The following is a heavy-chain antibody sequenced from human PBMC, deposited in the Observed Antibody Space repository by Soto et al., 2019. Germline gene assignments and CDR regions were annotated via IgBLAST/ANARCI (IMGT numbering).Heavy chain of an antibody. Sequence: QVQLVQSGAEVKKPGASVKVSCKASGYTFTSYDINWVRQNPGQGLEWMGWMNPNSGNTGYAQKFQGRVTMTRNTSISTAYMELSSLRSEDTAVYYCAREHSSSWRFDYWGQGTLVTVSS. V-gene: IGHV1-8*01. CDR1: GYTFTSYD. CDR3: AREHSSSWRFDY. J-gene: IGHJ4*02. D-gene: IGHD6-13*01. CDR2: MNPNSGNT.